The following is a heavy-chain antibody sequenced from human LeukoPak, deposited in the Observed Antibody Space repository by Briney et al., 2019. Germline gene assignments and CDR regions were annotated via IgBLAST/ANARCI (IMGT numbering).Heavy chain of an antibody. D-gene: IGHD6-13*01. Sequence: SETLSLTCTVSGGSISSSSYYWGWIRQPPGKGLEWIGSIYYSGSTYYNPSLKSRVTISVDTSKNQFSLKLSSVTAADTAVYYCAREAPGKAAAGGYLDYWGQGTLVTVSS. CDR2: IYYSGST. V-gene: IGHV4-39*02. CDR3: AREAPGKAAAGGYLDY. CDR1: GGSISSSSYY. J-gene: IGHJ4*02.